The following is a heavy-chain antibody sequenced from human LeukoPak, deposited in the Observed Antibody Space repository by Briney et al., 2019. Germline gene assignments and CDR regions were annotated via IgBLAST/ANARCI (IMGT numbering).Heavy chain of an antibody. D-gene: IGHD7-27*01. V-gene: IGHV3-23*01. CDR1: GFSFSSYA. CDR2: ISDGGSRT. Sequence: HSGGSLRLSCAASGFSFSSYAVSWVRQAPGKGLEWVSGISDGGSRTYYADSVKGRFTISRDDSKNTLYLQMNSLRAEDTAVYYRAKVQLGIGVDYWGQGTLVTVSS. CDR3: AKVQLGIGVDY. J-gene: IGHJ4*02.